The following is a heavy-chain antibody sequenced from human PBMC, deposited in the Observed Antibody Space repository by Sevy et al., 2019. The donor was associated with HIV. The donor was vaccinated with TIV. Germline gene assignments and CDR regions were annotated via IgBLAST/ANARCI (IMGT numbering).Heavy chain of an antibody. Sequence: GGSLRLSCAASGFTFSSYWMHWVRQAPGKGLVWVSRINSDGSSTSYADSVKGRFTISRDNAKNTLYLQMNSLRAEDTAVYYCAREYCSGGSCYSAGYYYYYGMHVWGQGTTVTVSS. CDR2: INSDGSST. CDR3: AREYCSGGSCYSAGYYYYYGMHV. CDR1: GFTFSSYW. D-gene: IGHD2-15*01. V-gene: IGHV3-74*01. J-gene: IGHJ6*02.